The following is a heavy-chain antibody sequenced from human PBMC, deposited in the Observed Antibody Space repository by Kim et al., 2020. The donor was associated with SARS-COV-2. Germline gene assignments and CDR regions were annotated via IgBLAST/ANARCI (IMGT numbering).Heavy chain of an antibody. V-gene: IGHV3-7*01. D-gene: IGHD5-12*01. CDR3: ARVQGYSGYDWGQGLFYFDY. Sequence: GGSLRLSCAASGFTFSSYWMSWVRQAPGKGLEWVANIKQDGSEKYYVDSVKGRFTISRDNAKNSLYLQMNSLRAEDTAVYYCARVQGYSGYDWGQGLFYFDYWGQGTLVTVSS. CDR2: IKQDGSEK. CDR1: GFTFSSYW. J-gene: IGHJ4*02.